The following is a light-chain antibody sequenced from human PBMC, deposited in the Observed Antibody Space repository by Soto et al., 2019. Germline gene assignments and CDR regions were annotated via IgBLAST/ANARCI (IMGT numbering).Light chain of an antibody. CDR1: TSDIGTNA. Sequence: QSVLTQPPSASGTPGQTVTVSCSGSTSDIGTNAVNWFQHVPGTAPKLLIYTDYQRPSGVPDRFSGSKSGTSASLAINGLHSEDEADYYCASWDDNLNGGVFGGGTKLTVL. J-gene: IGLJ3*02. CDR2: TDY. V-gene: IGLV1-44*01. CDR3: ASWDDNLNGGV.